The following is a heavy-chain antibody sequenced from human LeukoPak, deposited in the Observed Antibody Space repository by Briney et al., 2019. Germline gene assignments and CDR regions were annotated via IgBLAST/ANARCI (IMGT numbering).Heavy chain of an antibody. CDR3: ASLRSGSGTFYNDY. Sequence: GRSLRLSCAASGFTFRNYGMQWVRQTPGKGLEWVTLISYDGSDKYYADSVKGRFSISRDNSKNTLYLRMNSLRAEDTAVYYCASLRSGSGTFYNDYWGQGTLVTVSS. V-gene: IGHV3-30*03. CDR1: GFTFRNYG. D-gene: IGHD3-10*01. CDR2: ISYDGSDK. J-gene: IGHJ4*02.